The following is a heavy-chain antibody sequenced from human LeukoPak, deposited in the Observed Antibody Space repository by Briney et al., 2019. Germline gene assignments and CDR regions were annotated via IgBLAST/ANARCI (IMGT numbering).Heavy chain of an antibody. D-gene: IGHD3-10*01. Sequence: GGSLRLSCAASGFTFSSYEMNWVRQAPGKGLEGVSYISSNGSPIFYAGSVKGRFTISRDNAKNSLSLLMNSLRAEDTAVYYCARDGGSGILDWGQGTLVTVSS. CDR2: ISSNGSPI. J-gene: IGHJ4*02. V-gene: IGHV3-48*03. CDR3: ARDGGSGILD. CDR1: GFTFSSYE.